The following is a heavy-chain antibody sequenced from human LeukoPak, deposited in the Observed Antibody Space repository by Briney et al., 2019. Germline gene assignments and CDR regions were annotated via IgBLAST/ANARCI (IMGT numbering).Heavy chain of an antibody. D-gene: IGHD1-26*01. J-gene: IGHJ2*01. Sequence: GGSLRLSCAASGFTFSSYDMHWVRQATGKGLEWVSAIGTAGDTYYPGSVKGRFTISRENAKNSLYLQMNSLRAGDTAVYYCARDYMGNWYFDLWGRGTLVTVSS. CDR3: ARDYMGNWYFDL. V-gene: IGHV3-13*01. CDR1: GFTFSSYD. CDR2: IGTAGDT.